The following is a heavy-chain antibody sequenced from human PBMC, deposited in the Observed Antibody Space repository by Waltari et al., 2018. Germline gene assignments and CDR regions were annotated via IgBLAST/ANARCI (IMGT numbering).Heavy chain of an antibody. V-gene: IGHV4-34*01. CDR2: INHSGST. CDR3: ARGTAPRLYYYYYYMDV. D-gene: IGHD6-25*01. Sequence: QVQLQQWGAGLLKPSETLSLTCAVYGGSFSGYNWSWIRQPPGKGLEWIGEINHSGSTNYNPSLKSRVTISVDTSKNQFSLKLSSVTAADTAVYYCARGTAPRLYYYYYYMDVWGKGTAVTISS. J-gene: IGHJ6*03. CDR1: GGSFSGYN.